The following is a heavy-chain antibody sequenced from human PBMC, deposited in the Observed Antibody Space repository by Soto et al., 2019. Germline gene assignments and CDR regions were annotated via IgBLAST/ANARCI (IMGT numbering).Heavy chain of an antibody. D-gene: IGHD3-22*01. V-gene: IGHV4-59*01. CDR1: GDSISSYY. J-gene: IGHJ4*02. CDR2: LYYGRSA. Sequence: QVQLQESGPGLVKPSETLSLTCAVSGDSISSYYCMWIRQPPGKGLESIGYLYYGRSANYTPSLKSRATLSVDTSTNQCSLTLSSMTAADTAVYYCALRSMAVVPEYWGQGTLVTVSS. CDR3: ALRSMAVVPEY.